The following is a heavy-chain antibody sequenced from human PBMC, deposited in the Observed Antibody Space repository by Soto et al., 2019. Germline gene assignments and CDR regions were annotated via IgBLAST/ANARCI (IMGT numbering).Heavy chain of an antibody. CDR1: GFTFGDYA. Sequence: GGCLRLSCTASGFTFGDYAMSWFRQAPGKGLEWVGFIRSKAYGGTTEYAASVKGRFTISRDDSKSIAYLQMNSLKTEDTAVYYCTRDPLERPYYYYYGMDVWGQGTTVTVSS. CDR3: TRDPLERPYYYYYGMDV. J-gene: IGHJ6*02. D-gene: IGHD3-16*02. CDR2: IRSKAYGGTT. V-gene: IGHV3-49*03.